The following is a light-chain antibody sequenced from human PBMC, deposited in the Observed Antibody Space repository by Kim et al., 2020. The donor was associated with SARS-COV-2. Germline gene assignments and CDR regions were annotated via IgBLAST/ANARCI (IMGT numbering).Light chain of an antibody. J-gene: IGKJ4*01. Sequence: EIVMTQSPATLSVSPGERATLSCRASQSVSSNLAWYQQKHGQAPRLLIYGASTRATGIPARFSGSGSGTEFTLTISSLQSEDFAVYYCQQYNNWPVTFGGGTKLEI. CDR2: GAS. CDR1: QSVSSN. CDR3: QQYNNWPVT. V-gene: IGKV3-15*01.